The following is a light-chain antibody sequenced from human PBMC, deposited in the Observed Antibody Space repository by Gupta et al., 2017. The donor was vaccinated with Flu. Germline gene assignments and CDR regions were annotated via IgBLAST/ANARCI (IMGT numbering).Light chain of an antibody. J-gene: IGLJ1*01. V-gene: IGLV2-14*03. CDR2: DVN. CDR3: SSETSSSNVGV. CDR1: TSYVGGYKY. Sequence: IMTSCITPTSYVGGYKYVSSYQHHPAKAPNLLIYDVNSRPSVVSARFSASKSGTTASLTIAWLQAEDEADYYCSSETSSSNVGVFGTGTKVTVL.